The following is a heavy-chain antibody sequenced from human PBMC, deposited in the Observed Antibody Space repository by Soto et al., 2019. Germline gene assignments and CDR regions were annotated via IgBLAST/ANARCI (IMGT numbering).Heavy chain of an antibody. V-gene: IGHV3-15*01. Sequence: GGSLRLSCAACGFTFSNAWMSWVRQAPGKGLEWVGRIKSKTDGGTTDYAAPVKGRFTISRDDSKNTLYLQMNSLKTEDTAVYYCTTGVEYSYGSHYFDYWGQGTLVTVSS. CDR3: TTGVEYSYGSHYFDY. CDR2: IKSKTDGGTT. CDR1: GFTFSNAW. D-gene: IGHD5-18*01. J-gene: IGHJ4*02.